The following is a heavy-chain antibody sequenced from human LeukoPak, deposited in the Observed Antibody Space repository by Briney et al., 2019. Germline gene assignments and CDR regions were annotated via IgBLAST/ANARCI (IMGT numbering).Heavy chain of an antibody. D-gene: IGHD6-13*01. CDR1: GFTVSSNY. CDR2: IYSGGST. Sequence: GGSLRLSCAASGFTVSSNYMSWVRQAPGKGLEWVSVIYSGGSTYYADSVKGRFTNSRDNSKNTLYLQMNSLRAEDTAVYYCHSSSYPTNWFDPWGQGTLVTVSS. J-gene: IGHJ5*02. V-gene: IGHV3-66*02. CDR3: HSSSYPTNWFDP.